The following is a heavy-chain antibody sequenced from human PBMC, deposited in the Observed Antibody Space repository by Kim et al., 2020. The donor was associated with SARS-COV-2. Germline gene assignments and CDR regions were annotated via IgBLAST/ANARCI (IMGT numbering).Heavy chain of an antibody. D-gene: IGHD3-9*01. CDR2: IYYSGST. CDR3: ARHYYDILTGYFRDMGAFDI. CDR1: GGSISSYY. V-gene: IGHV4-59*08. J-gene: IGHJ3*02. Sequence: SETLSLTCTVSGGSISSYYWSWIRQPPGKGLEWIGYIYYSGSTNYNPSLKSRVTISVDTSKNQFSLKLSSVTAADTAVYYCARHYYDILTGYFRDMGAFDIWGQGTMVTVSS.